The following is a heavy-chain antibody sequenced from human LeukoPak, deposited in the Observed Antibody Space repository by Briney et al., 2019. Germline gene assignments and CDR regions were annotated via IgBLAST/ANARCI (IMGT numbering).Heavy chain of an antibody. CDR2: MSAGDSDT. V-gene: IGHV5-51*01. D-gene: IGHD6-13*01. Sequence: GESLKISCKGSGYSFTNYWIGWVRQMPGKGLEWMGIMSAGDSDTRYSPSFQGQVTISADKSISTAYLQWSSLKASDTAMYYCARYGDIAATPYFDYWGQGTLVTVSS. CDR3: ARYGDIAATPYFDY. CDR1: GYSFTNYW. J-gene: IGHJ4*02.